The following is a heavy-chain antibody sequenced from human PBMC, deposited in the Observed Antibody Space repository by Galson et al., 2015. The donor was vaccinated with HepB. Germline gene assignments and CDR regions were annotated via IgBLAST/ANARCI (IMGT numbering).Heavy chain of an antibody. V-gene: IGHV3-23*01. J-gene: IGHJ4*02. CDR2: ISGSGGST. Sequence: SLRLSCAASGFTFSSYAMSWVRQAPGKGLEWVSAISGSGGSTYYADSVKGRFTISRDNSKNTLYLQMNSLRAEDTAVYYCAKVGASGRFLEWLGRDPQTYCDYWGQGTLVTVSS. CDR1: GFTFSSYA. CDR3: AKVGASGRFLEWLGRDPQTYCDY. D-gene: IGHD3-3*01.